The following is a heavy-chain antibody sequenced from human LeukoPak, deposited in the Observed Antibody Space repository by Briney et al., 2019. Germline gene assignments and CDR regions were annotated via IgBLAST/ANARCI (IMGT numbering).Heavy chain of an antibody. CDR1: GFTVSRNY. D-gene: IGHD1-1*01. CDR2: TYSDGST. CDR3: ARDGGSSTKEPTGGYYYYGMDV. V-gene: IGHV3-53*01. J-gene: IGHJ6*02. Sequence: GGSLRLSCAASGFTVSRNYMSWLRQAPGKGLEWVSLTYSDGSTSYTESVKGRFTIIRDNSKNTLSLQLNSLRAEDTAVYYCARDGGSSTKEPTGGYYYYGMDVWGQGTTVTVFS.